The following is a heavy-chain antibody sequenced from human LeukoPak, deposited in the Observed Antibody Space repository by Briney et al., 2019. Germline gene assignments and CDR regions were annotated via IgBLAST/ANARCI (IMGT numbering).Heavy chain of an antibody. CDR3: ARVICSGGSCYHFDY. V-gene: IGHV3-48*03. J-gene: IGHJ4*02. D-gene: IGHD2-15*01. CDR2: ISSGSTTI. Sequence: GGSLRLSCAASGFTFSSYEMNWVRQAPGKGLEWVSYISSGSTTILYADSVKGRFTISRDNAKNSLYLQMNSLRDEDTAVYYCARVICSGGSCYHFDYWGQGALVTVSS. CDR1: GFTFSSYE.